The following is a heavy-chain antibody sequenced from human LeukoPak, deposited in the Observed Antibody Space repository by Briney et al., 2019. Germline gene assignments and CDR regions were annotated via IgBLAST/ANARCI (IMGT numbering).Heavy chain of an antibody. CDR1: GGSISSYY. V-gene: IGHV4-59*01. J-gene: IGHJ3*02. Sequence: SETLSLTCTVSGGSISSYYWSWIRQPPGRGLEWIGYIYYSWSTNYSPSLKSRVTLSVDTSKNQFSLKLSSVTAADTAVYYCATYGERGFDIWGQGTMVTLSS. CDR2: IYYSWST. D-gene: IGHD4-17*01. CDR3: ATYGERGFDI.